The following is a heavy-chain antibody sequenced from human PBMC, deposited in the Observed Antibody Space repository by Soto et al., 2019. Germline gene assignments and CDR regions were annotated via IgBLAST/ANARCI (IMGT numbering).Heavy chain of an antibody. V-gene: IGHV4-31*02. CDR1: WGPLRSGGYC. CDR3: ARARGYYYDSSGPFDY. CDR2: IYYSGST. J-gene: IGHJ4*02. Sequence: ASETLSLTLTVSWGPLRSGGYCRSWIRPPPGKGLEWIGYIYYSGSTYYNPSLKSRVTISVDTSKNQFSLKLSSVTAADTAVYYCARARGYYYDSSGPFDYWGQGTLVTVSS. D-gene: IGHD3-22*01.